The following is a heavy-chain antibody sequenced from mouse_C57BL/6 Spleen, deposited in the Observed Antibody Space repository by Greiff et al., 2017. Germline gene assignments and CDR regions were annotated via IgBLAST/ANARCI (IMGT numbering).Heavy chain of an antibody. CDR3: AREGRRGAMDD. J-gene: IGHJ4*01. CDR1: GYTFTSYW. Sequence: QVQLQQPGAELVMPGASVKLSCKASGYTFTSYWMHWVKQRPGQGLEWIGEIDPSDSYTNYNQKFKGKSTLTVDKSSSTAYMQLSSLTSEDSAVYYCAREGRRGAMDDWGQGTSVTASS. CDR2: IDPSDSYT. D-gene: IGHD3-3*01. V-gene: IGHV1-69*01.